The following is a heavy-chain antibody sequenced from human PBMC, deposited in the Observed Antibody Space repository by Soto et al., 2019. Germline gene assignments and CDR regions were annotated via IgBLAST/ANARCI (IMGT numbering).Heavy chain of an antibody. CDR2: IIPLSGTP. V-gene: IGHV1-69*06. CDR1: GGTFSNYA. D-gene: IGHD5-18*01. J-gene: IGHJ5*02. Sequence: QVQLVQSGAEVKKPGSSVKVSCKASGGTFSNYALIWVRQAPGQGLEWMGGIIPLSGTPNYAQKFQGRVTITADKSTTTAYMELSSLRSEDTAVYYCARGIQLWSWGQGTLVTVSS. CDR3: ARGIQLWS.